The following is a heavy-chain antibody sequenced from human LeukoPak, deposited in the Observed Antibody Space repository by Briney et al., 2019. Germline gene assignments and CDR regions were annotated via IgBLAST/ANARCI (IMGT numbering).Heavy chain of an antibody. V-gene: IGHV3-7*01. CDR2: IKQDGSEK. D-gene: IGHD3-3*01. CDR1: GFTFSNAW. CDR3: ARALWSGYKFDY. Sequence: GGSLRLSCAASGFTFSNAWMSWVRQAPGKGLEWVANIKQDGSEKYYVDSVKGRFTISRDNAKNSLYLQMNSLRAEDTAVYYCARALWSGYKFDYWGQGTLVTVSS. J-gene: IGHJ4*02.